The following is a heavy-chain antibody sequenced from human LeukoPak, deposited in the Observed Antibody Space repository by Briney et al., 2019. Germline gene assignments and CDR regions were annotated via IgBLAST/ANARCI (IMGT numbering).Heavy chain of an antibody. CDR1: GFTFSSYW. D-gene: IGHD3-10*01. Sequence: GGSLRLSCAASGFTFSSYWMSWVRQAPGKGLVWVSRINSDGSSTSYADSVKGRFTISRDNAKNTLYLQMNSLRAEDTAVYYCARDPVELWFGELLSNHWFDPWGQGTLVTVSS. CDR2: INSDGSST. V-gene: IGHV3-74*01. CDR3: ARDPVELWFGELLSNHWFDP. J-gene: IGHJ5*02.